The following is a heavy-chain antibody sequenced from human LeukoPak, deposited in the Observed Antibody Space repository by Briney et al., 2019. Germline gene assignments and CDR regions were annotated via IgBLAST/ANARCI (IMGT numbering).Heavy chain of an antibody. D-gene: IGHD2-2*01. CDR3: ARGGRDIVVVPAAMAFDY. CDR2: INPNSGGT. V-gene: IGHV1-2*02. Sequence: GASVKVSCKASGYTFTGYYMHWVRQAPGQGLEWMGWINPNSGGTNYAQKFQGRVTMTRDTSISTAYMELSRLRSDDTAVYYCARGGRDIVVVPAAMAFDYWGQGTLVTVSS. CDR1: GYTFTGYY. J-gene: IGHJ4*02.